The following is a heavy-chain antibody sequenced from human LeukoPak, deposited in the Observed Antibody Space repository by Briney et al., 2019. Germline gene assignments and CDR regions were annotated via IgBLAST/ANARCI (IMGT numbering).Heavy chain of an antibody. CDR2: INHSGST. CDR1: GGSFSGYY. CDR3: ARHRSSGYYDAFDI. J-gene: IGHJ3*02. D-gene: IGHD3-22*01. V-gene: IGHV4-34*01. Sequence: KSSETLSLTCAVYGGSFSGYYWSWLRQPPGKGLEWIGEINHSGSTNYNPSLKSRVTISVDTSKNQFSLKLSSVTAADTAVYYCARHRSSGYYDAFDIWGQGTMVTVSS.